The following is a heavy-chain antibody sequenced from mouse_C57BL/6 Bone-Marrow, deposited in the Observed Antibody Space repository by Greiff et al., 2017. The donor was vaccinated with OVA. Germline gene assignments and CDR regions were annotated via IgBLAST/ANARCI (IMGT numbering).Heavy chain of an antibody. CDR2: ISYDGSN. J-gene: IGHJ2*01. CDR3: ARGAQATIDY. Sequence: EVKVEESGPGLVKPSQSLSLTCPVTGYSITSGYYWNWIRQLPGNKLEWMGYISYDGSNNYNPSLKNRISITRDTSKNQFFLKLNSVTTEDTATYYGARGAQATIDYWGQGTTLTVSS. CDR1: GYSITSGYY. V-gene: IGHV3-6*01. D-gene: IGHD3-2*02.